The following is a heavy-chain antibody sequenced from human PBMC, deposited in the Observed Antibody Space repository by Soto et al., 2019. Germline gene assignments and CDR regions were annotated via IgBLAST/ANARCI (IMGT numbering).Heavy chain of an antibody. V-gene: IGHV4-31*03. Sequence: PSETLSLTCTVSGRSISSGGYYWSWIRQHPGKGLEWIGYIYYSGSTYYNPSLKSRVTISVDTSKNQFSLKLSSVTAADTAVYYCARDRRFGELVGFDYWGQGTLVTVSS. CDR2: IYYSGST. J-gene: IGHJ4*02. D-gene: IGHD3-10*01. CDR3: ARDRRFGELVGFDY. CDR1: GRSISSGGYY.